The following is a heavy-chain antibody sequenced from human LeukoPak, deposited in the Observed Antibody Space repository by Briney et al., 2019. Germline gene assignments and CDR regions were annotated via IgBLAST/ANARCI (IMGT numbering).Heavy chain of an antibody. J-gene: IGHJ4*02. V-gene: IGHV3-23*01. D-gene: IGHD6-13*01. Sequence: GGSLRLSCAASGFTFSSYGMSWVRQAPGKGLEWVSAIVGSGGTTIYADSVKGRFTISRDNSKNTLYLQMNSLRAEDTAVYYCAKDRPRRIAAALDYWGQGTLVTVSS. CDR1: GFTFSSYG. CDR2: IVGSGGTT. CDR3: AKDRPRRIAAALDY.